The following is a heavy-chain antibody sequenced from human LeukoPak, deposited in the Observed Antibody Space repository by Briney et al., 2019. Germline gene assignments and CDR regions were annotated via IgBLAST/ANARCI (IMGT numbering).Heavy chain of an antibody. Sequence: SETLSLTCTVSGGSISSYYWSWIRQPPGKGLEWIGYIYYSGSIYYNPSLNGRVTLSMDTSKSQFSLKLTSVTAADTAVYYCASVGRWLIPWGQGTLVTVSS. J-gene: IGHJ5*02. CDR3: ASVGRWLIP. V-gene: IGHV4-59*01. CDR2: IYYSGSI. CDR1: GGSISSYY. D-gene: IGHD6-19*01.